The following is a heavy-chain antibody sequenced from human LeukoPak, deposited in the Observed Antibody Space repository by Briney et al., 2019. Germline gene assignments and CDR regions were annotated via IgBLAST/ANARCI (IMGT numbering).Heavy chain of an antibody. V-gene: IGHV4-34*01. J-gene: IGHJ5*02. CDR2: INHSGST. Sequence: SETLSLTCAVYGGSFSGYYWSWIRQPPGKGLEWIGEINHSGSTNYNPSLKSRVTISVDTSKNQFSLKLSSVTAADTAVYYCARAVAVEYDPWGQGTLVTVSS. D-gene: IGHD6-19*01. CDR3: ARAVAVEYDP. CDR1: GGSFSGYY.